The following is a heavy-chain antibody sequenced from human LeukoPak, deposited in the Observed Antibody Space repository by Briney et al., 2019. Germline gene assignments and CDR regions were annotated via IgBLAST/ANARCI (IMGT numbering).Heavy chain of an antibody. CDR1: GFTFSSYG. D-gene: IGHD3-10*01. J-gene: IGHJ4*02. CDR3: AKSFRDAPSYYNQPFDY. Sequence: AGGSLRLSCAASGFTFSSYGMSWVRQAPGKGLEWVSAISGSGGSTYYADSVKGRFTISRDNSKNTLYLQMNSLRAEDTAVYYCAKSFRDAPSYYNQPFDYWGQGTLVTVSS. V-gene: IGHV3-23*01. CDR2: ISGSGGST.